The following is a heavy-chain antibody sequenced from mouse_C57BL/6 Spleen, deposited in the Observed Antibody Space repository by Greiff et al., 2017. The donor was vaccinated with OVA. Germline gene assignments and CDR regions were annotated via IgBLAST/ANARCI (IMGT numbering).Heavy chain of an antibody. J-gene: IGHJ1*03. V-gene: IGHV2-2*01. D-gene: IGHD2-1*01. Sequence: QVQLKESGPGLVQPSQSLSITCTVSGFSLTSYGVHWVRQSPGKGLEWLGVIWSGGSTDYNAAFISSLSISKDNSKSQVFFKMNSLQADDTAIYYCARKADYGNQFSHWYFDVWGTGTTVTVSS. CDR1: GFSLTSYG. CDR3: ARKADYGNQFSHWYFDV. CDR2: IWSGGST.